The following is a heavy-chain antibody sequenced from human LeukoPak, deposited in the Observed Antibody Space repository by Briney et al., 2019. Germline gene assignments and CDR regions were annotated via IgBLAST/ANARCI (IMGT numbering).Heavy chain of an antibody. CDR1: GGSISSSSYY. Sequence: SETLSLTCTVSGGSISSSSYYWGWIRQPAGKGLEWIGRIYTSGSTNYNPSLKSRVTISVDTSKNQFSLKLSSVTAADTAVYYCARDLGGYSYGPYYFDYWGQGTLVTVSS. J-gene: IGHJ4*02. CDR2: IYTSGST. V-gene: IGHV4-61*02. D-gene: IGHD5-18*01. CDR3: ARDLGGYSYGPYYFDY.